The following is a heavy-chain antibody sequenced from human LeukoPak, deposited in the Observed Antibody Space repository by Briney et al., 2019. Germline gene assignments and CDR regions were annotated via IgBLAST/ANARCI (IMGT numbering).Heavy chain of an antibody. CDR1: GFTFSDYY. CDR2: IGSSGATI. V-gene: IGHV3-11*01. CDR3: VRVQVGHLDY. Sequence: GGSLRRSCAASGFTFSDYYMSWIRQAPGKGLEWVSYIGSSGATIYYADSMKGRFTISRDNAKNSLYLQMNSVRAEDTAVYYCVRVQVGHLDYWGQGTLVTVSS. D-gene: IGHD3-16*01. J-gene: IGHJ4*02.